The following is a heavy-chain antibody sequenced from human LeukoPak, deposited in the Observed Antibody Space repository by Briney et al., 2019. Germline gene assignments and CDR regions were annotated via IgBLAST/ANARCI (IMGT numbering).Heavy chain of an antibody. CDR2: TYYRSKWYN. Sequence: SQTLSLTCAISGDSVSSNSAAWNWIRQSPSRGLEWLGRTYYRSKWYNDYAVSVKSRITINPDTSKNQFSLQLNSVTPEDTAVYYCAREDRVTTCCDGLFDYWGQGTLVTVSS. V-gene: IGHV6-1*01. D-gene: IGHD4-17*01. CDR3: AREDRVTTCCDGLFDY. CDR1: GDSVSSNSAA. J-gene: IGHJ4*02.